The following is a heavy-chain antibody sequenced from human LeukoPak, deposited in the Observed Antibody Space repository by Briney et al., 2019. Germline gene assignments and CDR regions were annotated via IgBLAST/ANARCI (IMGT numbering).Heavy chain of an antibody. J-gene: IGHJ4*02. D-gene: IGHD6-13*01. CDR2: IMQDGSEK. V-gene: IGHV3-7*03. CDR3: ARPRDSGWSKTWDY. Sequence: PGGSLRLSCEGSGFTFRTYWMTWVRQAPGKGLEWVSNIMQDGSEKYYVDSVKGRFTISRDNAQNSLYLQMNSLRAENTAVYYCARPRDSGWSKTWDYWGQGTLVTVSS. CDR1: GFTFRTYW.